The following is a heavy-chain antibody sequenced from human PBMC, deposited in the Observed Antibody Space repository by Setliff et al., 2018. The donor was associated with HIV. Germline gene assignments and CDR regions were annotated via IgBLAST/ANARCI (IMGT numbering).Heavy chain of an antibody. V-gene: IGHV4-4*08. J-gene: IGHJ6*03. CDR2: IYTSGST. CDR3: ARDRRGYYYGSGSCYMDV. CDR1: GGSIGGYY. D-gene: IGHD3-10*01. Sequence: PSETLSLTCTVSGGSIGGYYWSWIRQPPGKGLEWIGYIYTSGSTNYNPSLKSRVTISIDTSKNQFSLKLNSVTATDTAVYYCARDRRGYYYGSGSCYMDVWGTGTTVTVSS.